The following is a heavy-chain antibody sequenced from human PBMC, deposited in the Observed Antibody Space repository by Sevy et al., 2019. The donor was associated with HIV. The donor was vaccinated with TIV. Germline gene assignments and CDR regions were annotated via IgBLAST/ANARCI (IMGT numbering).Heavy chain of an antibody. D-gene: IGHD2-2*01. V-gene: IGHV3-33*08. J-gene: IGHJ4*02. CDR1: GFTFSTFS. CDR2: IWYDGSNK. CDR3: ARDLRRYCSSTSCPGGFDY. Sequence: GGSLRLSCAASGFTFSTFSMNWVRQAPGKGLEWVAVIWYDGSNKYYADSVKGRFTISRDNSKNTLYLQMNSLRAEDTAVYYCARDLRRYCSSTSCPGGFDYWGQGTLVTVSS.